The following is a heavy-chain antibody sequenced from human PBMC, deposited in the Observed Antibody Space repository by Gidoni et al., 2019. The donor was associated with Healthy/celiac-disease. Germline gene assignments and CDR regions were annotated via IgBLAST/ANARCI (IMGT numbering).Heavy chain of an antibody. CDR3: ARDQSIAVAGYPVYNYYGMDV. Sequence: QVQLVQSGAEVKKPGASVKVSCKASGHTFTGYYMHLGRQAPGQGLEWMGWINPNSGGTNYAQKFQGWVTMTRDTSISTAYMELSRLRSDDTAVYYCARDQSIAVAGYPVYNYYGMDVWGQGTTVTVSS. J-gene: IGHJ6*02. CDR2: INPNSGGT. V-gene: IGHV1-2*04. D-gene: IGHD6-19*01. CDR1: GHTFTGYY.